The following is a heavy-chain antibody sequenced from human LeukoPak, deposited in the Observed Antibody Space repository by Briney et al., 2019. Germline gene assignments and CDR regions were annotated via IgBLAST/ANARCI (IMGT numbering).Heavy chain of an antibody. CDR1: GFTFDDYG. V-gene: IGHV3-20*04. CDR2: INWNGGST. CDR3: ARGQSSWYSLNHNDAFDI. Sequence: GGSLRLSCAASGFTFDDYGMSWVRQAPGKGLEWVSGINWNGGSTGYADSVKGRFTISRDNAKNSLYLQMNSLRAEDTAVYYCARGQSSWYSLNHNDAFDIWGQGTMVTVSS. J-gene: IGHJ3*02. D-gene: IGHD6-13*01.